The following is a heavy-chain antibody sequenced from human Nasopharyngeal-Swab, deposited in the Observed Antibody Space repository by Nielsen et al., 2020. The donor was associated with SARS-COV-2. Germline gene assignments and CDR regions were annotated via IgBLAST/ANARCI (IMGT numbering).Heavy chain of an antibody. J-gene: IGHJ4*02. CDR3: ARDTDYYDSSGYPGFFDY. CDR2: IKTDGRYQ. D-gene: IGHD3-22*01. V-gene: IGHV3-7*01. CDR1: GFTFDNYW. Sequence: GGSLRLSCAVSGFTFDNYWMSWVRQAPGKGLEWVANIKTDGRYQYYGNSVEGRFTISRDNSKNSLYLQLNSLTDADTAVYYCARDTDYYDSSGYPGFFDYWGQGSLVTVSS.